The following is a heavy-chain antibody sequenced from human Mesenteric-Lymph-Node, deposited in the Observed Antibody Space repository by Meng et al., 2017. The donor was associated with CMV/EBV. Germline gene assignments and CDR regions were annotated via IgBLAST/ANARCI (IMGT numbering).Heavy chain of an antibody. CDR3: AREQQLVYYFDY. J-gene: IGHJ4*02. D-gene: IGHD6-6*01. CDR1: GGTFSSYA. V-gene: IGHV1-69*05. CDR2: IIPIFGTA. Sequence: SVKVSCKASGGTFSSYAISWVRQAPGQGLEWMGGIIPIFGTANYAQKFQGRVTITTDESTSTAYMELSSLRSEDTAVYYCAREQQLVYYFDYWGQGTLVTVSS.